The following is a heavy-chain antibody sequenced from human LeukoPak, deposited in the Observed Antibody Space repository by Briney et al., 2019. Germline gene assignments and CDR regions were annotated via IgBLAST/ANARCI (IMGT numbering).Heavy chain of an antibody. J-gene: IGHJ6*03. V-gene: IGHV1-69*04. CDR1: GGTFSSYA. CDR2: IIPILGIA. CDR3: ARHSYYDFWSGYSSNPSYYYYYMDV. D-gene: IGHD3-3*01. Sequence: SVKVSCKASGGTFSSYAISWVRQAPGQGLEWMGRIIPILGIANYAQKFQGRVTITADKSTSTAYMELSSLRSEDTAVYYCARHSYYDFWSGYSSNPSYYYYYMDVWGKGTTVTVSS.